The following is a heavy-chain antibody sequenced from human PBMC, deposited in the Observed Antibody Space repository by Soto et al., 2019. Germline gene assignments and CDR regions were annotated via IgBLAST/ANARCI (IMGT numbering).Heavy chain of an antibody. D-gene: IGHD6-13*01. CDR2: IYWDDDT. Sequence: SPPTPVYPTHTLPLTYTFSGFPLTPREVGVGGIRQPPGQALEWLALIYWDDDTRYSPSLKSRVTITKDTSKNQVVLTMTNMDPVDTATYFCSHSPRSRRWYSLGFGYWGQGTLGNVSS. CDR1: GFPLTPREVG. J-gene: IGHJ4*02. V-gene: IGHV2-5*02. CDR3: SHSPRSRRWYSLGFGY.